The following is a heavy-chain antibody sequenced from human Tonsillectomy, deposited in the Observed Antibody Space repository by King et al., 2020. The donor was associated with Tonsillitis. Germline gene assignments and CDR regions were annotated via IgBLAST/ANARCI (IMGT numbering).Heavy chain of an antibody. J-gene: IGHJ6*02. D-gene: IGHD2-8*01. CDR1: GFSLSTSGVC. CDR3: ERIPIGEYGTNQHGMDV. CDR2: IDWDDEK. Sequence: TLKESGPALVKPTQTLTLTCTFSGFSLSTSGVCLNWIRQPPGKALEWLALIDWDDEKYYSTSLKTRLTISKDTSKNQVVLTMTNMAPMDTGTYYCERIPIGEYGTNQHGMDVWGQGTTVSVSS. V-gene: IGHV2-70*01.